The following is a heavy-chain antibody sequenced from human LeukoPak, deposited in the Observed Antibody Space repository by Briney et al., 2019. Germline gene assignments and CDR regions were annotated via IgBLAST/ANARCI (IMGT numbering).Heavy chain of an antibody. CDR1: GGSISNYY. CDR2: IYYSGST. J-gene: IGHJ6*03. V-gene: IGHV4-59*01. CDR3: ARGAYYYYYMDV. Sequence: SETLSLTCTVSGGSISNYYWSWIRQPPGKGLEWIGYIYYSGSTNYNPSLKSRVTISLDTSKNHFSLNLSSVTAADTAVYYRARGAYYYYYMDVWGKGTTVTVSS.